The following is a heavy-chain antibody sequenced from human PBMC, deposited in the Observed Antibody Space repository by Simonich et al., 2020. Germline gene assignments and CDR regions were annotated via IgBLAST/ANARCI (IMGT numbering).Heavy chain of an antibody. V-gene: IGHV4-38-2*01. J-gene: IGHJ6*02. CDR3: ARVGYSNYYYYGMDV. D-gene: IGHD6-13*01. CDR2: NYHRGAT. CDR1: GYSISSGYD. Sequence: QVQLQESGPGLAKPSETLSLTCAVSGYSISSGYDWGWIRQPPGKGLEWIGSNYHRGATYYNPTLKSRVTISVDTSKNQFSLKLSSVTAADTAVYYCARVGYSNYYYYGMDVWGQGTTVTVSS.